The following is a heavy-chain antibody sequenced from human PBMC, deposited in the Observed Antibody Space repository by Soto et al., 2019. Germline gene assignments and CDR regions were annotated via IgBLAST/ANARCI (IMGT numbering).Heavy chain of an antibody. Sequence: QVQLVESGGGLVKPGGSLRLSCAASGFIFSDYYMTWLRQAPGKGLEWLSCSSNRDRSTYYADSVKDRFVVSKDNAKNLKYLQMNSLRAEDTAVYFCARAWKIEKFGVISMSKGLDVWGQGTTVTVSS. CDR2: SSNRDRST. J-gene: IGHJ6*02. CDR3: ARAWKIEKFGVISMSKGLDV. V-gene: IGHV3-11*01. CDR1: GFIFSDYY. D-gene: IGHD3-3*01.